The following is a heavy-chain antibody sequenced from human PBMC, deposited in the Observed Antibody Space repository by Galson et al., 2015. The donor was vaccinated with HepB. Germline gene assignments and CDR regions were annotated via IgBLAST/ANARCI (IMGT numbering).Heavy chain of an antibody. CDR3: ARDAGFFDSRGYSLYFDN. J-gene: IGHJ4*02. V-gene: IGHV3-30*04. CDR2: IAYDGSNK. Sequence: SLRLSCAASGLTFNYYAMHWVRQAPGKGLEWGAVIAYDGSNKYSADSVEGRFTISRDNSKNTLYLEMNSLRAEDTAVYYCARDAGFFDSRGYSLYFDNWGQGTLVTVSS. D-gene: IGHD3-22*01. CDR1: GLTFNYYA.